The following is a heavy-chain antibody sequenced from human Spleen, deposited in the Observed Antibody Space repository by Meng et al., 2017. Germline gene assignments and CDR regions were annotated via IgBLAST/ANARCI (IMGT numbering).Heavy chain of an antibody. J-gene: IGHJ4*02. CDR2: IYYSVCT. Sequence: VQRQLSWPGIVQLAATLSLTVTVSAGSISSYYWSWIWPPPGKGLEWIGYIYYSVCTNYNPSLKSRVTISVDTSKNPFSLKLSSVTAADTAVYYCASLSTHIAVSGNFYLWGQGALVTVSS. CDR3: ASLSTHIAVSGNFYL. D-gene: IGHD6-19*01. CDR1: AGSISSYY. V-gene: IGHV4-59*13.